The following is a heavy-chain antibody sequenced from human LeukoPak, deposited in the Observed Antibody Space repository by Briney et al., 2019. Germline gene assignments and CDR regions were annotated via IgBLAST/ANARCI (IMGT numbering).Heavy chain of an antibody. CDR1: GYTFTSYG. J-gene: IGHJ4*02. V-gene: IGHV1-18*01. CDR3: AREGFFTAVLTQRYFDY. CDR2: ISGYNGNT. D-gene: IGHD5-18*01. Sequence: ASVTVSCKASGYTFTSYGITWVRQAPGQGLEGMGWISGYNGNTNYAQKVQGRVTMTTDTSTRTAYMELRGLRSDDTAVYYCAREGFFTAVLTQRYFDYWGQGTLVTVSS.